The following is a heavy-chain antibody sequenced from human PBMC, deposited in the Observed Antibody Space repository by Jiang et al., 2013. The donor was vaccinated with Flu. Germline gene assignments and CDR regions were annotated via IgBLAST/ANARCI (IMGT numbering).Heavy chain of an antibody. J-gene: IGHJ4*02. D-gene: IGHD1-26*01. CDR2: INHSGST. V-gene: IGHV4-34*01. Sequence: LLKPSETLSLTCAVYGGSFSDYYWSWIRQPPGKGLEWIGEINHSGSTNYNPSLKSRVTISVDTSKSQFSLELIYVTAADTAVYYCARYLDQTDIVGATGDGYFDYWGQGTLVTVSS. CDR1: GGSFSDYY. CDR3: ARYLDQTDIVGATGDGYFDY.